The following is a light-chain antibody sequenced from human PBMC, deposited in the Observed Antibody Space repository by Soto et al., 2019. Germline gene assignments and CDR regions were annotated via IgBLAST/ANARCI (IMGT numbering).Light chain of an antibody. V-gene: IGKV3-15*01. Sequence: EIIMTQSPATLSVSPGERVTLSCRASQSVSDNVAWYQQRPGQSPRLLMHSASARAAGLPARFSGSGSGTEFSLSIHSLQSEDFAVYYCQQDYNLPPFTFGGGTKVDIK. CDR1: QSVSDN. J-gene: IGKJ4*01. CDR2: SAS. CDR3: QQDYNLPPFT.